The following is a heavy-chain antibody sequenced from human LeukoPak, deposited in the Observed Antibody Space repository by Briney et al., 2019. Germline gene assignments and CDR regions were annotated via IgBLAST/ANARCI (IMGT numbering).Heavy chain of an antibody. J-gene: IGHJ3*02. V-gene: IGHV4-34*01. CDR3: ARGRIRFTIFGVARDAFDI. Sequence: SETLSLTCAVYGGSFSGYYWSWSRQPPGKGLEWIGEINHSGSTNYNPSLKSRVTISVDTSKNQFSLKLSSVTAADTAVYYCARGRIRFTIFGVARDAFDIWGQGTMVTVSS. CDR1: GGSFSGYY. D-gene: IGHD3-3*01. CDR2: INHSGST.